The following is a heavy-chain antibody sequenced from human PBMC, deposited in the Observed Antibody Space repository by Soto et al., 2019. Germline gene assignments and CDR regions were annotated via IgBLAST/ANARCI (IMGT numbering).Heavy chain of an antibody. D-gene: IGHD5-12*01. CDR1: GYTFTSYY. CDR2: INPSGGST. CDR3: ARDWGEEVATIGGYYGMDV. V-gene: IGHV1-46*01. Sequence: ASVKVSCKASGYTFTSYYMHWVRQAPGQGLEWMGIINPSGGSTSYAQKFQGRVTMTRDTSTSTVYMELSSLRSEDTAVYYCARDWGEEVATIGGYYGMDVWGQGTTVTVSS. J-gene: IGHJ6*02.